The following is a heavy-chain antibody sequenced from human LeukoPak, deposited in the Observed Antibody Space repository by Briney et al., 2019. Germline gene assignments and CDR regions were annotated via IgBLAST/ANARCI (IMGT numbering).Heavy chain of an antibody. CDR1: GFTIDDYA. CDR2: ISWNSGSI. Sequence: GGSLRLSCAASGFTIDDYAMHWVRQAPGKGLEWVSGISWNSGSIGYADSVKGRFTISRDNAKNSLYLQMNSLRAEDTALYYCAKDYYYDSSGYYSDAFDIWGQGTMVTVSS. J-gene: IGHJ3*02. D-gene: IGHD3-22*01. CDR3: AKDYYYDSSGYYSDAFDI. V-gene: IGHV3-9*01.